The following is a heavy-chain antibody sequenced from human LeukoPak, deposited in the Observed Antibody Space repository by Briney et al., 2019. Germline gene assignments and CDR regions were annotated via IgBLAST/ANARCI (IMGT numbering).Heavy chain of an antibody. CDR3: ARAMVRGVIINY. J-gene: IGHJ4*02. D-gene: IGHD3-10*01. CDR2: INAGNGNT. CDR1: GYTFTSYA. V-gene: IGHV1-3*01. Sequence: GASAKVSCKASGYTFTSYAMHWVRQAPGQRLEWMGWINAGNGNTKYSQKFQGRVTITRDTSASTAYMELSSLRSEDTAVYYCARAMVRGVIINYWGQGTLVTVSS.